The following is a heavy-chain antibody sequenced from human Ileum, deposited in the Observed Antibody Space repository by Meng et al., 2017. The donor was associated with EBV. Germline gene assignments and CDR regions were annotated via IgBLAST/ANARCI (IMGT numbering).Heavy chain of an antibody. D-gene: IGHD6-19*01. Sequence: QRQLPELGPGLVKPSESLSRTGTVSGFSLDRSSANWGWIRQSPGKGLEWMGNIYYSGTTYYNPSLKNRVTISVDTSKNQFSLKLSSVTAADTAVYYCARGYSSGWYYFDSWGQGTLVTVSS. CDR3: ARGYSSGWYYFDS. V-gene: IGHV4-39*01. J-gene: IGHJ4*02. CDR2: IYYSGTT. CDR1: GFSLDRSSAN.